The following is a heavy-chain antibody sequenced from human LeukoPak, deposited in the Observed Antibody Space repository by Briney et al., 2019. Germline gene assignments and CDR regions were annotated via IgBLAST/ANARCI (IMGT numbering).Heavy chain of an antibody. CDR3: AKAGADRVLRHFDWSAWE. Sequence: TGGPLRLSCAASGFTFSSYVMYWVRQAPGKGLEWVAVISHDGSNKYYADSVKGRFTISRDNSKNTLYLQMSSLRAEDTAVYYCAKAGADRVLRHFDWSAWEWGQGTLVTVSS. CDR2: ISHDGSNK. CDR1: GFTFSSYV. D-gene: IGHD3-9*01. V-gene: IGHV3-30*04. J-gene: IGHJ4*02.